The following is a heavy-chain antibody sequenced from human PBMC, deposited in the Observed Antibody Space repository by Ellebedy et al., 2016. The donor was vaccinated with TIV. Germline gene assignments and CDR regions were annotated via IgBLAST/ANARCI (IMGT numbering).Heavy chain of an antibody. Sequence: GGSLRLXCVASGFNFINSWMTWVRQTPGKGLEWVASINSDGSEIRYVDSVKGRFTFSRDNAANSVYLQVSSLRTVDTAVYYCARDSGFHCLDFWGQGTLVTVSS. D-gene: IGHD2-15*01. J-gene: IGHJ4*02. CDR3: ARDSGFHCLDF. CDR1: GFNFINSW. CDR2: INSDGSEI. V-gene: IGHV3-7*01.